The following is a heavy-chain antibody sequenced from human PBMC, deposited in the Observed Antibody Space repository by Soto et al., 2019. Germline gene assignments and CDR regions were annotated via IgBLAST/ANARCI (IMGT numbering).Heavy chain of an antibody. V-gene: IGHV3-33*01. D-gene: IGHD6-19*01. CDR2: IWYDGSNK. CDR1: GFTFSSYG. J-gene: IGHJ4*02. CDR3: ARERLYSSGWFELDY. Sequence: GGSLRLSCAASGFTFSSYGMHWVRQAPGKGLEWVAVIWYDGSNKYYADSVKGRFTISRDNSKNTLYLQMNSLRAEDTAVYYCARERLYSSGWFELDYWGQGTLVTVSS.